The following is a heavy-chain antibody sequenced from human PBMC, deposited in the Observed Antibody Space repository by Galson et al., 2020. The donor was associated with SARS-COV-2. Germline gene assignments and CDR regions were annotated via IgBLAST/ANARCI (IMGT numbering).Heavy chain of an antibody. CDR3: VSIRVTTFSDLDH. CDR1: GFTFSNYW. Sequence: GGSLSLSCAASGFTFSNYWMTWVRQAPGKGLEWVANIKQDGTKRQYVDSVKGRFTISRDNAKNSVYLQMNNLRTEDTATYYCVSIRVTTFSDLDHWGQGTLVTVSS. J-gene: IGHJ4*02. CDR2: IKQDGTKR. D-gene: IGHD4-17*01. V-gene: IGHV3-7*02.